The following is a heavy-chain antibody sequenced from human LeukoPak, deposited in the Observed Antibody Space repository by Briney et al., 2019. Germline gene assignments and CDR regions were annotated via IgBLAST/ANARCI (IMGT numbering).Heavy chain of an antibody. CDR1: GFAFSGYW. J-gene: IGHJ4*02. Sequence: PGGSLRLSCAASGFAFSGYWMSWVRQAPGKGLEWVANIKQDGGEKYYVDSVKGRFTISRDNAKNSLYLQMNSLRATDTAVYYCTRLRIQLWSPPHYHFDSWGQGTLVTVSS. CDR2: IKQDGGEK. D-gene: IGHD5-18*01. CDR3: TRLRIQLWSPPHYHFDS. V-gene: IGHV3-7*01.